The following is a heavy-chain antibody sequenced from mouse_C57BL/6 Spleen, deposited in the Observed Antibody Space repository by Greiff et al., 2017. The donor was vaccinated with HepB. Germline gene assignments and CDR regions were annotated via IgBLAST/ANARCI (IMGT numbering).Heavy chain of an antibody. CDR2: ISSGGDYI. J-gene: IGHJ4*01. Sequence: EVKVVESGEGLVKPGGSLKLSCAASGFTFSSYAMSWVRQTPEKRLEWAAYISSGGDYIYYADTVKGRFTISRDNARNTLYLQMSSLKSEDTAMYYCTREGLYGSSSYYAMDYWGQGTSVTVSS. V-gene: IGHV5-9-1*02. D-gene: IGHD1-1*01. CDR3: TREGLYGSSSYYAMDY. CDR1: GFTFSSYA.